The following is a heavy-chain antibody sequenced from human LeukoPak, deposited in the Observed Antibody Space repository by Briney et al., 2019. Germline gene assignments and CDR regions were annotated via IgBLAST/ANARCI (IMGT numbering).Heavy chain of an antibody. D-gene: IGHD6-19*01. Sequence: ASVKVSCKASGYTFTGYYMHWVRQAPGQGLEWMGGFDPEDGETIYAQKFQGRVTMTEDTSTDTAYMELSSLRSEDTAVYYCATVWPYSSGWYAFDIWGQGTMVTVSS. CDR2: FDPEDGET. CDR1: GYTFTGYY. J-gene: IGHJ3*02. V-gene: IGHV1-24*01. CDR3: ATVWPYSSGWYAFDI.